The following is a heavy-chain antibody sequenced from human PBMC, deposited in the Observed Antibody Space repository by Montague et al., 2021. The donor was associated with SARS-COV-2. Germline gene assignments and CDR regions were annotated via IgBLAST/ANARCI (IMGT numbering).Heavy chain of an antibody. CDR2: ISYTGRT. J-gene: IGHJ4*03. V-gene: IGHV4-39*01. Sequence: SETLSLTCTVSGGSISGPDYYWGWIRQSPGKGLEWIGSISYTGRTYYNPSLRSRVSFSMDTSKNHFSLSLSSVTVADTAVYFCARQLPSYCATNKCYPCYFDGWGQGALVTVSS. D-gene: IGHD2-8*01. CDR1: GGSISGPDYY. CDR3: ARQLPSYCATNKCYPCYFDG.